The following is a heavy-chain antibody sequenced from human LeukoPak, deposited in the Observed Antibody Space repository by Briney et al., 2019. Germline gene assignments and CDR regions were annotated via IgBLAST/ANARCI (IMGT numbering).Heavy chain of an antibody. D-gene: IGHD6-19*01. CDR1: GFTFSTYW. CDR3: ARGLYSGGWYPDYFDF. J-gene: IGHJ4*02. Sequence: GGSLRLSCADSGFTFSTYWRTWVRQAPGKGLEWLANIKEDGSDTYYVDSVKGRFTISRDNAENSLYLQMNSLRAEDTAIYYCARGLYSGGWYPDYFDFWGQGILVTVSS. V-gene: IGHV3-7*04. CDR2: IKEDGSDT.